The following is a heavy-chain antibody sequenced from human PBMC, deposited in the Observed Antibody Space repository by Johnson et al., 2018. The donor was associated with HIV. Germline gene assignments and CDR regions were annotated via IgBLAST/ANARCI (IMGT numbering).Heavy chain of an antibody. CDR3: AKDKQWLPQGAFDI. J-gene: IGHJ3*02. D-gene: IGHD6-19*01. CDR2: ISWNSGSI. Sequence: VQVVESGGGLVQPGRSLRLSCAASGFTFDDYAMHWVRQAPGKGLEWVSGISWNSGSIGYADSVTGRFTISRDNAKNSLYLQMNSLRAEDTALYYCAKDKQWLPQGAFDIWGQGTMVTVSS. V-gene: IGHV3-9*01. CDR1: GFTFDDYA.